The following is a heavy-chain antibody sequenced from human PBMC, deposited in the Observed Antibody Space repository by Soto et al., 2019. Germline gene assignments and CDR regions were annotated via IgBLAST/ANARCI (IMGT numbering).Heavy chain of an antibody. D-gene: IGHD2-8*01. CDR3: ARGDHCTNGVCYNLGYYGMDV. Sequence: PSETLSLTCTVSGGSISSYYWSWIRQPPGKGLEWIGYIYYSGSTNYNPSLKSRVTISVDTSKNQFSLKLSSVTAADTAVYYCARGDHCTNGVCYNLGYYGMDVWGQGTTVTVSS. CDR1: GGSISSYY. J-gene: IGHJ6*02. V-gene: IGHV4-59*01. CDR2: IYYSGST.